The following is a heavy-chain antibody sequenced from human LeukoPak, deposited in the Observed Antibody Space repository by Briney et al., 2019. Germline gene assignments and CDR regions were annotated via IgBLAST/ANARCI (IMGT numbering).Heavy chain of an antibody. Sequence: ASVKVSCKASGYTFTSYYMHWVRQAPGQGLEWMGIINPSGGSTSYAQKFEGRVTMTRDTSTSTVYMELSSLRSEDTAVYYCARDRMYYDFWSGYTLPDYGMDVWGQGTTVTVFS. CDR1: GYTFTSYY. CDR3: ARDRMYYDFWSGYTLPDYGMDV. J-gene: IGHJ6*02. CDR2: INPSGGST. D-gene: IGHD3-3*01. V-gene: IGHV1-46*01.